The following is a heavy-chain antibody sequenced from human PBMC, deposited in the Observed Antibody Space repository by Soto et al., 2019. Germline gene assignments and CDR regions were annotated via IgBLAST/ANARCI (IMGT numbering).Heavy chain of an antibody. CDR1: GGSIRSTSYS. D-gene: IGHD3-10*01. CDR2: IYYSEST. Sequence: SETVSLTGTVLGGSIRSTSYSWGWIRQPPGKGLEWIGSIYYSESTYYNPSLKSRVTISVDTSKNQFSLKLSSVTAEDTAVYYCASSQITMVRGVTPRYYYGMDVWGQGTTVTVSS. J-gene: IGHJ6*02. CDR3: ASSQITMVRGVTPRYYYGMDV. V-gene: IGHV4-39*01.